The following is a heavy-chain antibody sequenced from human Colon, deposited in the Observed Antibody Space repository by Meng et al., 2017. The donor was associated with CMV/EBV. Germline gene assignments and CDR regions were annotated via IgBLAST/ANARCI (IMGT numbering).Heavy chain of an antibody. D-gene: IGHD1-1*01. Sequence: GESLKISCSASGFTFSAFSMNWVRQPPSKGLEWVSIIYQDGRQFYADSVKGRFTISRDNSRDTVYLQMTDLRADDTATYFCAKDWTQDGLFTFDFWGRGTVVTVSS. J-gene: IGHJ4*02. CDR3: AKDWTQDGLFTFDF. CDR1: GFTFSAFS. CDR2: IYQDGRQ. V-gene: IGHV3-23*03.